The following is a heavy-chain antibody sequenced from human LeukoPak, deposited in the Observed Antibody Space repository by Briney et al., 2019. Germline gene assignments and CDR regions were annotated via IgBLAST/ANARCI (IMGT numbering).Heavy chain of an antibody. CDR1: GFTFSDYY. CDR3: AKDKGMATTKGFDY. V-gene: IGHV3-11*01. Sequence: PGGSLRLSCAASGFTFSDYYMSWIRQAPGKGLEWVSYISSSGSTIYYADSVKGRFTISRDNAKNSLYLQMNSLRAEDTALYYCAKDKGMATTKGFDYWGQGTLVTVSS. CDR2: ISSSGSTI. D-gene: IGHD5-24*01. J-gene: IGHJ4*02.